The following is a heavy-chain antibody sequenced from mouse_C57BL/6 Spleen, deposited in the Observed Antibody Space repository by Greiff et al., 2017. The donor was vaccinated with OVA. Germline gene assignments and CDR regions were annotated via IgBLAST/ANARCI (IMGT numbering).Heavy chain of an antibody. J-gene: IGHJ4*01. V-gene: IGHV1-15*01. CDR3: TRGRYYSNYGYAMDY. CDR2: IDPETGGT. D-gene: IGHD2-5*01. Sequence: VKLMESGAELVRPGASVTLSCKASGYTFTDYEMHWVKQTPVHGLEWIGAIDPETGGTAYNQKFKGKAILTADKSSSTAYMELRSLTSEDSAVYYCTRGRYYSNYGYAMDYWGQGTSVTVSS. CDR1: GYTFTDYE.